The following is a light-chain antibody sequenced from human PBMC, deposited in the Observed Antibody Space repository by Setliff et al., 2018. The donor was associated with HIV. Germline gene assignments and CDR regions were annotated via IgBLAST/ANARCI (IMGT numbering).Light chain of an antibody. J-gene: IGLJ1*01. CDR2: EVK. Sequence: QSVLTQPASVSGSPGQAITISCTGNNSDIGTYDLVSWYQQHPGRAPKLTIFEVKRRPSGVSNRSSGSKSGNTASLTISGLQAEDEATYFCSSYTGSDTFDVFGTGTKVTVL. V-gene: IGLV2-23*02. CDR3: SSYTGSDTFDV. CDR1: NSDIGTYDL.